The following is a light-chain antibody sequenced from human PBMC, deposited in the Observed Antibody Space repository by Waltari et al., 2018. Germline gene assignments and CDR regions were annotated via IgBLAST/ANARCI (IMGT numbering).Light chain of an antibody. CDR3: QQSSSSLMYS. CDR1: QSIRSY. V-gene: IGKV1-39*01. Sequence: DIQMTQSPSSLSVSVGDRVTITCRASQSIRSYLNWYQQKPGKAPKLLIYAASSLQSGVPSRFSGSGSGTDFTLTISSLQPEDFASYYCQQSSSSLMYSFGQGTKLEIK. CDR2: AAS. J-gene: IGKJ2*03.